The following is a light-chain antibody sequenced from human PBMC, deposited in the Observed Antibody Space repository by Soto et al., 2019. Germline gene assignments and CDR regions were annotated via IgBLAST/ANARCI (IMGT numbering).Light chain of an antibody. J-gene: IGLJ2*01. V-gene: IGLV1-47*01. CDR1: SSNIGNNY. CDR3: ASWDDSRSGVV. Sequence: QSVLTQPPSASGTPGQRVTISCSGTSSNIGNNYVCWYQKLPGTAPKLLIYRNNQRPSGVPDRFSGSKSGTSASLAISGLRADDEADYYCASWDDSRSGVVFGGGTKLTVL. CDR2: RNN.